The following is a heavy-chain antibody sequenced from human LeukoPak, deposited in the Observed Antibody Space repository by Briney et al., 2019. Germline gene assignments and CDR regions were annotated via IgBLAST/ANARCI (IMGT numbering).Heavy chain of an antibody. J-gene: IGHJ6*03. CDR3: ARDSSPAGLPYMDA. CDR1: GGSMKRSY. Sequence: SETLSLTYLVSGGSMKRSYWTWIRQAPRKGLEWIGHIDDSGNTNYSTSLKSRVTISLDTSKNQCSLRVTSVTAADRALSFCARDSSPAGLPYMDAWAKGTTVTVSS. V-gene: IGHV4-59*01. CDR2: IDDSGNT. D-gene: IGHD2-2*01.